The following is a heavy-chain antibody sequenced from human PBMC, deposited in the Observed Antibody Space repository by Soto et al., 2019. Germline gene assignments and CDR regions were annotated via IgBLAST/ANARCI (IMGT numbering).Heavy chain of an antibody. CDR1: GGSISSGGYY. CDR2: IYYSGST. CDR3: ARVSTYYYDSSGYFSPCAFDI. D-gene: IGHD3-22*01. Sequence: PSETLSLTCTVSGGSISSGGYYWSWIRQHPGKGLEWIGYIYYSGSTYYNPSLKSRVTISVDTSKNQFSLKLSSVTAADTAVYYCARVSTYYYDSSGYFSPCAFDIWGQGTMVTVSS. J-gene: IGHJ3*02. V-gene: IGHV4-31*03.